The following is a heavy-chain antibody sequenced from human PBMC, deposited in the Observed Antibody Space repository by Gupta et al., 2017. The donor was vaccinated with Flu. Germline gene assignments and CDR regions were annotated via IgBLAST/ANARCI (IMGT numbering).Heavy chain of an antibody. Sequence: QVQLQQSGPGLVKPSQTLSLTCAISGDSVSNNGATWNWIRQSPSRGLEWLGRTYYRSKWYNDYALSVKSRISINPDTSKNHFSLQLNSVTPEDTAVYYCARDQPGDATTFDYWGQGTLVTVSS. CDR1: GDSVSNNGAT. CDR3: ARDQPGDATTFDY. CDR2: TYYRSKWYN. J-gene: IGHJ4*02. V-gene: IGHV6-1*01. D-gene: IGHD1-7*01.